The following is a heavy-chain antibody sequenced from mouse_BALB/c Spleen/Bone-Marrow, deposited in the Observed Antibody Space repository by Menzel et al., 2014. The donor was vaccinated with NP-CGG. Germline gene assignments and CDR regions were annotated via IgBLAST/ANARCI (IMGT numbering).Heavy chain of an antibody. CDR3: THDYDYYAMNY. Sequence: EVKLQESGTALARPGASVKMSCKASGYTFTSYWMHWVKQRPGQGLEWIGAIYPGNSDTSYNQKFKGKAKLTAVTSTSTAYMELSSLTNEDSAVYYCTHDYDYYAMNYWGQGTSVTVSS. CDR1: GYTFTSYW. J-gene: IGHJ4*01. V-gene: IGHV1-5*01. D-gene: IGHD2-4*01. CDR2: IYPGNSDT.